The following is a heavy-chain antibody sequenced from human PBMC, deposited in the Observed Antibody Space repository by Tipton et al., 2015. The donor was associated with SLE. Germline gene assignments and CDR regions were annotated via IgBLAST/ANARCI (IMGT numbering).Heavy chain of an antibody. J-gene: IGHJ5*02. V-gene: IGHV1-8*02. D-gene: IGHD3-10*01. Sequence: QLVQSGADVKKPGASVKVSCKASGYPFRSYDINWVRQAPGQGLEWMGWMNPNSGNTVFAEQFQGRLTMTSDTSVDTVYMELSSLRSEDTAVYYCASMVRGISWFDPWGQGTLVTVSS. CDR2: MNPNSGNT. CDR1: GYPFRSYD. CDR3: ASMVRGISWFDP.